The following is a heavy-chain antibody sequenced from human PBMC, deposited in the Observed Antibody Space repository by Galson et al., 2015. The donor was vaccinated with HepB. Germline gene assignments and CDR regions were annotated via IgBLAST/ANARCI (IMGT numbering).Heavy chain of an antibody. J-gene: IGHJ4*02. V-gene: IGHV2-70*11. CDR3: AFGESRFDY. CDR2: MDWNDDK. Sequence: PPLMKPTQTLTLTCTFSGFSLSTSGMCVSWIRQPPGKALEWLARMDWNDDKYYSTSLKTRLTIPKDTSKNQVVITKTNMDPVDTATYYCAFGESRFDYWGQGTLVTVSS. CDR1: GFSLSTSGMC. D-gene: IGHD3-10*01.